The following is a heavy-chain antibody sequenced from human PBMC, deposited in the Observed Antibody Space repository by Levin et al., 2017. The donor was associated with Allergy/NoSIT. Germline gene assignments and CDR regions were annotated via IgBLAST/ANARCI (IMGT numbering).Heavy chain of an antibody. J-gene: IGHJ4*02. Sequence: SETLSLTCTVSGGSIPSYYWSWVRQPPGKGLVWIGYIYYNVNTNYNPSLKSRVTISVDTSKNQFSLKMTSVTAADTAVYYCARVGNKGWYFDYWGQGTLVTVSS. CDR3: ARVGNKGWYFDY. CDR1: GGSIPSYY. D-gene: IGHD2/OR15-2a*01. CDR2: IYYNVNT. V-gene: IGHV4-59*01.